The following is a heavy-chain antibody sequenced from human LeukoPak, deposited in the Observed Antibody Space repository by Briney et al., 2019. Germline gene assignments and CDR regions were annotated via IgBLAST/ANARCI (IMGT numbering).Heavy chain of an antibody. D-gene: IGHD3/OR15-3a*01. CDR1: GVSISSSNSY. Sequence: SETPSLTCTVSGVSISSSNSYWGWIRQPPGKGLEWIGSIYYSGSTYYNASLKSQVSISIDTSKNQFSLRLTSVTAADTAVYYCARQTGSGLFILPGGQGTLVTVSS. CDR3: ARQTGSGLFILP. J-gene: IGHJ4*02. V-gene: IGHV4-39*01. CDR2: IYYSGST.